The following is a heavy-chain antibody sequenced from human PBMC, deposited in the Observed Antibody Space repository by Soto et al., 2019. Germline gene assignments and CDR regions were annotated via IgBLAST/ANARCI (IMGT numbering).Heavy chain of an antibody. CDR2: IHSDGTT. CDR1: GGSMSGYY. Sequence: QVQLQESGPGLVKPSETLSLTCTVSGGSMSGYYWSWIRQTAGTGLEWVGRIHSDGTTDCNPSLRSRITMSLDLSNNQFSLRLSSTTAADMAMYFCARTVAPSVVGAFDIWGQGTMVTVSS. CDR3: ARTVAPSVVGAFDI. J-gene: IGHJ3*02. D-gene: IGHD1-26*01. V-gene: IGHV4-4*07.